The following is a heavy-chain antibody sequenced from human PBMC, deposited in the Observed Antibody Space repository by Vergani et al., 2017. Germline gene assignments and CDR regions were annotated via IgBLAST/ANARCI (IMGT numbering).Heavy chain of an antibody. CDR3: AKGDRLEARDNWFDS. Sequence: VQLLESGGGLVQSGGSLRLSCAASGFTFNSFAMTWVRQAPGMGLEWISTISGGGDTNHYADSVKGRFTISRDNYKSTLYLRIKSLRAEDTAVYYCAKGDRLEARDNWFDSWGQGSQVTVSS. D-gene: IGHD6-6*01. V-gene: IGHV3-23*01. J-gene: IGHJ5*01. CDR1: GFTFNSFA. CDR2: ISGGGDTN.